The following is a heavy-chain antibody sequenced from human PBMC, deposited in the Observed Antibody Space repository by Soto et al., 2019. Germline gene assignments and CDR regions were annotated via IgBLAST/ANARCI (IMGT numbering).Heavy chain of an antibody. CDR3: ARPLEQHQLGFGMDV. J-gene: IGHJ6*01. V-gene: IGHV3-33*01. CDR1: GFTFSSYG. Sequence: GGSLRLSCAASGFTFSSYGMHWVRQAPGKGLEWVAVIWYDGSKIYYADSVKGRFTISRDNSKSTLYLQMNSLRAEDTAVYYCARPLEQHQLGFGMDVWGQGAT. CDR2: IWYDGSKI. D-gene: IGHD6-13*01.